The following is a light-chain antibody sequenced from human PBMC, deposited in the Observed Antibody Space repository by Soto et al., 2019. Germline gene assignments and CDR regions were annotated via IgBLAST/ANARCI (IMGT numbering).Light chain of an antibody. Sequence: QSVLTQPPSASGTPGQRVTISCSGASSNIEVNYVYWYQKLPGTAPRLLIYRNNQQPSGVPDRFSGSKSGTSASLAISALRSEDEADYYCTVWDDSLRGRLFGGGTKVTVL. J-gene: IGLJ2*01. CDR1: SSNIEVNY. CDR2: RNN. CDR3: TVWDDSLRGRL. V-gene: IGLV1-47*01.